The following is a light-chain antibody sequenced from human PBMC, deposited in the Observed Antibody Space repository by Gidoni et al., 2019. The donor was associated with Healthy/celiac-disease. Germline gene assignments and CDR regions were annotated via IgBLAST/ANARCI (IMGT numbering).Light chain of an antibody. Sequence: IQMTQSPSSVSASVGYRVNITCRASQGISSWLAWDQQKPGKARKLLIYAASSLQSGVPSRFSGSGYGTDFTLTISSLQPEDFATYYCQQANSFPRRTFGQGTKVEIK. J-gene: IGKJ1*01. CDR2: AAS. CDR3: QQANSFPRRT. CDR1: QGISSW. V-gene: IGKV1-12*01.